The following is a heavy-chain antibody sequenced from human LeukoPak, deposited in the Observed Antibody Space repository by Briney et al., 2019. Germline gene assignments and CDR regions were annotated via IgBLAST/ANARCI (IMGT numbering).Heavy chain of an antibody. D-gene: IGHD2-2*01. Sequence: GASMKVSCKASGYTFTNFGISWVRQAPGQGLEWMGWASAYNGNTNYAQKLQGRVTMTTDTSTSTAYMELRGLRSDDTAVYYCARDCRSTSCLVDNWGQGTQVTVSS. J-gene: IGHJ4*02. CDR1: GYTFTNFG. V-gene: IGHV1-18*01. CDR3: ARDCRSTSCLVDN. CDR2: ASAYNGNT.